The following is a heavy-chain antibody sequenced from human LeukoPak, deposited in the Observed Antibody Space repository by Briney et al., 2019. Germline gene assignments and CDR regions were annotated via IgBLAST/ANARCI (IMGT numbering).Heavy chain of an antibody. J-gene: IGHJ4*02. CDR3: ARDYMAGATFQIQGPVDY. D-gene: IGHD1-26*01. CDR2: IKQDGGEI. CDR1: GFTFSSYW. V-gene: IGHV3-7*01. Sequence: GGSLRLSCAASGFTFSSYWMSWVRQAPGKGLEWVANIKQDGGEIYYVDSVKGRFTISRDNAKNSLYLQMNSLRAEDTALYYCARDYMAGATFQIQGPVDYWGQGTLVTVSS.